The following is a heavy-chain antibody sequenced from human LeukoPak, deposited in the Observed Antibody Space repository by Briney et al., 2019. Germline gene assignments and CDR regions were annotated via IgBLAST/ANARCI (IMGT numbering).Heavy chain of an antibody. CDR3: ARELGIGYVGFDY. CDR1: GFTVSSNY. J-gene: IGHJ4*02. V-gene: IGHV3-66*01. D-gene: IGHD6-13*01. Sequence: GGSLRLSCAASGFTVSSNYMTWVRQAPGKGLEWVSVIYSGGNTYYAESVKGRFTISRDNSKNTLYLQMNSLRAEDTAVYYCARELGIGYVGFDYWGQGTLVTVSS. CDR2: IYSGGNT.